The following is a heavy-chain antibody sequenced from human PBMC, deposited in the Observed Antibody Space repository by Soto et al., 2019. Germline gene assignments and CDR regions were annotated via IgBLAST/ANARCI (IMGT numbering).Heavy chain of an antibody. D-gene: IGHD5-18*01. CDR1: GFTFSSYW. CDR3: ARDRASIQLWPSPGTRGTDFDY. CDR2: INSDGSST. Sequence: PGGSLRLSCAASGFTFSSYWMHWVRQAPGKGLVWVSRINSDGSSTSYADSVKGRFTISRDNAKNTLYLQMNSLRAEDTAVYYCARDRASIQLWPSPGTRGTDFDYWGQGTLVTVSS. J-gene: IGHJ4*02. V-gene: IGHV3-74*01.